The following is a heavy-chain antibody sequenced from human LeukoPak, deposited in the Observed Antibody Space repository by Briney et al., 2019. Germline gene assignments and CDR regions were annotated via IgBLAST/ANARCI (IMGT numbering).Heavy chain of an antibody. D-gene: IGHD3-9*01. CDR1: GGSLSSSAYF. Sequence: SETLSLTCTVSGGSLSSSAYFWGSGRQPPGRGVEWIGSIYYTGSTYYSPSLKSRVTISVDTSKNQFSLKLSSVTAADTAVYYCASSSPVRYFDWGQGTLVTVSA. CDR3: ASSSPVRYFD. V-gene: IGHV4-39*07. CDR2: IYYTGST. J-gene: IGHJ4*02.